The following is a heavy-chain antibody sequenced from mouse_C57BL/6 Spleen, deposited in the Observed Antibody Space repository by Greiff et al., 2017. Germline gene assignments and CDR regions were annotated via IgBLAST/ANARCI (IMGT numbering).Heavy chain of an antibody. J-gene: IGHJ1*03. CDR2: IHPNSGST. Sequence: VQLQQPGAELVKPGASVKLSCKASGYTFTSYWMHWVKQRPGQGLEWIGMIHPNSGSTNYNEKFKSKATLTVDKSSSTAYMQLSSLTSEDSAVXYGARSADGYTPYFDVWGTGTTVTVSS. CDR1: GYTFTSYW. V-gene: IGHV1-64*01. CDR3: ARSADGYTPYFDV. D-gene: IGHD2-3*01.